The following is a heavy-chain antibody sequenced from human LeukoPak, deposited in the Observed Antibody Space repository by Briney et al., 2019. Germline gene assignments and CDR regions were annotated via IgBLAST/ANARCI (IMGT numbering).Heavy chain of an antibody. D-gene: IGHD6-19*01. CDR2: LSGSGITT. J-gene: IGHJ4*01. CDR3: AKGIYCSCWSYFYY. Sequence: PGGSLRLSCAASGFTFSNSAMSWVRQAPGKRLEWVSTLSGSGITTYYADSVKGRFTISRDNSKNTLYLQMNSLRAEDTAVYYCAKGIYCSCWSYFYYWGHGTLVTVSS. CDR1: GFTFSNSA. V-gene: IGHV3-23*01.